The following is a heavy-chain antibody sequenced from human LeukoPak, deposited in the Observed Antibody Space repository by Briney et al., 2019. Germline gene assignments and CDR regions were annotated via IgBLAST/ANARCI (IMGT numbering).Heavy chain of an antibody. CDR3: AKGKDIVVVVAASFDL. CDR2: ISGRGGST. D-gene: IGHD2-15*01. Sequence: GGSLRLSCAASGFTFSSYAMSWVRQAPGKGLEWVSAISGRGGSTYYADSVKGRFTISRDNSKNTLYLQMNSLRAEDTAVYYCAKGKDIVVVVAASFDLWGRGTLVTVSS. J-gene: IGHJ2*01. V-gene: IGHV3-23*01. CDR1: GFTFSSYA.